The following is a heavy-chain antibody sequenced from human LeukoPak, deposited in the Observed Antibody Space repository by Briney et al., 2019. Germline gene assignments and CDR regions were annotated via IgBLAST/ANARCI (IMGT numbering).Heavy chain of an antibody. Sequence: GGSLRLSCAASGFSFTNTWMSWVRQAPGKGLEWVGRVKSKADDGTTDYAAPVQGRFTISRDDSKNTLSLQMNSLKTEDTAVYYCATEGGSGSYYGDDAFDMWRQGTMVTVSS. CDR2: VKSKADDGTT. CDR1: GFSFTNTW. J-gene: IGHJ3*02. CDR3: ATEGGSGSYYGDDAFDM. D-gene: IGHD3-10*01. V-gene: IGHV3-15*01.